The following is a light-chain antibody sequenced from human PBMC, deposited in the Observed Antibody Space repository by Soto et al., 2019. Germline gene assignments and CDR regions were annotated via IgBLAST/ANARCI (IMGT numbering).Light chain of an antibody. Sequence: EIVLTQSPATLSLSPGERATLSCRASQSVSSYLAWYQQKPGQAPRLLIYDASNRATGIPARLCGSGSGTDFVLTISSLEPEDFAVYYCQQRSNWPPGFTFGPGTKVDIK. CDR2: DAS. CDR3: QQRSNWPPGFT. CDR1: QSVSSY. V-gene: IGKV3-11*01. J-gene: IGKJ3*01.